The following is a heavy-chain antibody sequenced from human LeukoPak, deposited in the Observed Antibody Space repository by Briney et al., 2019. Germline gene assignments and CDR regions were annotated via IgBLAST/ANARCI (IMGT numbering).Heavy chain of an antibody. CDR3: ARWPGPRWFGDYYFDY. D-gene: IGHD3-10*01. Sequence: ASVKVSCKASGYTFTSYGISWVRQAPGQGLEWKGWISAYNGNTNYAQKLQGRVTMTTDTSTSTAYMELRSLRSDDTAVYYCARWPGPRWFGDYYFDYWGQGTLVTVSS. V-gene: IGHV1-18*01. J-gene: IGHJ4*02. CDR2: ISAYNGNT. CDR1: GYTFTSYG.